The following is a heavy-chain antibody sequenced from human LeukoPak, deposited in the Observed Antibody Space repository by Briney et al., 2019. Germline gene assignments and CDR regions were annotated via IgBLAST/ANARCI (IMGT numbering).Heavy chain of an antibody. CDR3: ARGNPYYYGSGSYYAY. D-gene: IGHD3-10*01. Sequence: PSETLSLTCAVYGGSFSGYYWSWIRQPPGKGLEWIGEINHSGSTNYNPSLKSRVTISVDTSKNQFSLKLSSVTAADTAVYYCARGNPYYYGSGSYYAYWGQGTLVTVSS. J-gene: IGHJ4*02. CDR1: GGSFSGYY. CDR2: INHSGST. V-gene: IGHV4-34*01.